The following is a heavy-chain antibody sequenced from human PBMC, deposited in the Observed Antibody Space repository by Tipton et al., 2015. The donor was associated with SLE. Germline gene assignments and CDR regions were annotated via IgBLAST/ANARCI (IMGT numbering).Heavy chain of an antibody. CDR3: ARDSRFLDDAFDI. J-gene: IGHJ3*02. V-gene: IGHV4-61*01. CDR1: GGSVSSGSSS. Sequence: TLSLTCTVSGGSVSSGSSSWSWIRQPPGKGLEWIGYIYYSGSTNYNPSLKSRVTISVDTSKNQFSLKLTSATAADTAVYYCARDSRFLDDAFDIWGQGTMVTVSS. D-gene: IGHD3-3*01. CDR2: IYYSGST.